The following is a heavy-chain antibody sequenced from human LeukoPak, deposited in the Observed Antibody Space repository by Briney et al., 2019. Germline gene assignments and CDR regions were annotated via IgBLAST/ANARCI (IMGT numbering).Heavy chain of an antibody. D-gene: IGHD3-10*01. V-gene: IGHV4-31*03. Sequence: SETLSLTCTVSGGPINSGGFHWSWIRQHPGKGLEGIGYIYYSGNTDYNPSLKSRVTISIDTSRNQFSLQLRAVTAAHPAVYYCARGQLIIEWKYYGMDVWGQGNPVTVSS. CDR1: GGPINSGGFH. CDR2: IYYSGNT. CDR3: ARGQLIIEWKYYGMDV. J-gene: IGHJ6*02.